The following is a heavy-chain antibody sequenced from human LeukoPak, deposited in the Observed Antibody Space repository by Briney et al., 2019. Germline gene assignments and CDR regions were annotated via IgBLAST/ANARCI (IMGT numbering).Heavy chain of an antibody. CDR1: GFTVSSTY. J-gene: IGHJ4*02. CDR3: AKGHCTNGICWLD. V-gene: IGHV3-53*01. Sequence: GGSLRLSCAASGFTVSSTYMSWVRQAPGKGLEWVSIIYSAGSTYYADSVKGRFTISRDNSKNTLYLQMSSLRAEDTAVCYCAKGHCTNGICWLDWGQGTLVTVSS. D-gene: IGHD2-8*01. CDR2: IYSAGST.